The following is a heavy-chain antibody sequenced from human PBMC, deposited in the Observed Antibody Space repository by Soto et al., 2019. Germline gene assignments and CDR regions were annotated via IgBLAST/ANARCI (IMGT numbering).Heavy chain of an antibody. D-gene: IGHD2-21*02. CDR2: IYYSGST. CDR3: ASLLLAYCGGDCYYDEDV. Sequence: SETLSLTCTVSGGSISSSSYYWGWIRQPPGKGLEWIGSIYYSGSTYYNPSLKSRVTISVDTSKNQFSLKLSSVTAADTAVYYCASLLLAYCGGDCYYDEDVWGQGTTVTVSS. CDR1: GGSISSSSYY. V-gene: IGHV4-39*01. J-gene: IGHJ6*02.